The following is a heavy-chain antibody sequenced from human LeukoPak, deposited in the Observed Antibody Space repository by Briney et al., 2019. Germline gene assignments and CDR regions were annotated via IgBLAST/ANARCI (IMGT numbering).Heavy chain of an antibody. CDR1: GGSISSGGYY. V-gene: IGHV4-30-2*01. CDR3: ARAGLGAFDY. D-gene: IGHD3/OR15-3a*01. CDR2: IYHSGST. Sequence: PSQTLSLACTVSGGSISSGGYYWSWIRQPPGKGLEWIGYIYHSGSTYYNPSLKSRVTISVDRSKNQFSLKLSSVTAADTAVYYCARAGLGAFDYWGQGTLVTVSS. J-gene: IGHJ4*02.